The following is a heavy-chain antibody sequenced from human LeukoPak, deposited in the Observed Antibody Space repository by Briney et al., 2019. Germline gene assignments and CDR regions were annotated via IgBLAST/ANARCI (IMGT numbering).Heavy chain of an antibody. D-gene: IGHD3-22*01. V-gene: IGHV3-23*01. CDR3: AKISGSGYYPEC. CDR2: ISASGSST. J-gene: IGHJ4*02. Sequence: GGSLRLSCAASGFTFSSYAMSWARQAPGKGLEWVSGISASGSSTYYADSVKGRFTISRDNSTNTLYLQMNRLRAEDTAVYYCAKISGSGYYPECWGRGTLVTVSS. CDR1: GFTFSSYA.